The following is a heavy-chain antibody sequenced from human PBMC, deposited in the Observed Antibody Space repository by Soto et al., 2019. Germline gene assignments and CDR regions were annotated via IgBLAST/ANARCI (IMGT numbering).Heavy chain of an antibody. J-gene: IGHJ5*02. CDR3: ARDQLRILDP. D-gene: IGHD1-26*01. V-gene: IGHV3-30-3*01. Sequence: PGGSLRLSCAASGFTFSSYAMHWVRQAPGKGLEWVAVISYDGSNKYYADSVKGRFTISRDNSKNTLYLQMNSLRAEDTAVYYCARDQLRILDPWGQGTLVTVSS. CDR2: ISYDGSNK. CDR1: GFTFSSYA.